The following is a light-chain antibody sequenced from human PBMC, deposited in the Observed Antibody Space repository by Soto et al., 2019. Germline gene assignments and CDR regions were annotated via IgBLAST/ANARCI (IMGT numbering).Light chain of an antibody. CDR2: WAY. J-gene: IGKJ2*01. CDR1: QNLLYTSNNKNY. V-gene: IGKV4-1*01. Sequence: DIVMTQSPDSLAVSLGERATINCKSSQNLLYTSNNKNYLAWYQQKPRQPPNLLIYWAYTRESGVPDRFTGSGSGTDFTLTISSLQAEDVAVYYCQQYYSTPPTFGQGTKLEIK. CDR3: QQYYSTPPT.